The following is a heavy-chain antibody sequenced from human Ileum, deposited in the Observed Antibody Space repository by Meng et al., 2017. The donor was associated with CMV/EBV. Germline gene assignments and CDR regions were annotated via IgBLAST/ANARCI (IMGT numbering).Heavy chain of an antibody. V-gene: IGHV4-30-4*01. CDR2: IYYSGST. Sequence: VQPQESGQGLVRPSKTLPLTCTVSGGSISSGDYYWSWIRQPPGKGLEWIGYIYYSGSTYYNPSLKSRVTISADTSKNQFSLKLNSVTAADTAVYYCASGSPQLGYVWGQGTLVTVSS. D-gene: IGHD1-1*01. J-gene: IGHJ4*02. CDR1: GGSISSGDYY. CDR3: ASGSPQLGYV.